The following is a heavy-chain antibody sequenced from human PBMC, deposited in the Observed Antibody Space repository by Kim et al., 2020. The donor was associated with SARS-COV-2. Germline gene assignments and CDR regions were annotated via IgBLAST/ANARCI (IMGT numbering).Heavy chain of an antibody. D-gene: IGHD3-3*01. CDR3: ARVYSTIENY. V-gene: IGHV1-2*05. CDR2: INPDSGGT. Sequence: ASVKVSCKASGYSFTGYYLHWVRQAPGQGLEWMGRINPDSGGTNYAQKFQGRVTMTRDTSISTAFMELNGLRSDDTDVYYCARVYSTIENYWGQGTLGTV. CDR1: GYSFTGYY. J-gene: IGHJ4*02.